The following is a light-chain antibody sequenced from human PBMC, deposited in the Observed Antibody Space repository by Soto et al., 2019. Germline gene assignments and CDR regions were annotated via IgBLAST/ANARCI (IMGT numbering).Light chain of an antibody. CDR3: AGWDDSLNVV. Sequence: QSALTQPPSASGTPGQRVTISCSGSSSNIGSNTVNWYQQLPGTAPKLLIYGKNQRPSGVPDRFSGSKSGTSASLAISGLQPEDEGDYYCAGWDDSLNVVFGGGTKVTVL. V-gene: IGLV1-44*01. CDR1: SSNIGSNT. J-gene: IGLJ2*01. CDR2: GKN.